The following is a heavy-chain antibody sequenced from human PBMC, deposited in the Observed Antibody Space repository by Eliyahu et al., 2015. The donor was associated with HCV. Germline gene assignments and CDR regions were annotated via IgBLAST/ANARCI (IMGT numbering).Heavy chain of an antibody. CDR3: ASGGGGIAVTGTGGWFDP. V-gene: IGHV4-59*01. CDR2: IHYSGST. J-gene: IGHJ5*02. Sequence: QVQLQESGPGLVKPSETLSLTCTVSGGSITTYYWXWIRQPPGKGLEWIGDIHYSGSTNYNPSLKSRVTISVDTSRNQFSLNVTSVTAADTAMYYCASGGGGIAVTGTGGWFDPWGQGTLVTVSS. D-gene: IGHD6-19*01. CDR1: GGSITTYY.